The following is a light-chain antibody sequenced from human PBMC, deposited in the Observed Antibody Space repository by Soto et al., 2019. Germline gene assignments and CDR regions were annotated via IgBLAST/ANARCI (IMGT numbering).Light chain of an antibody. V-gene: IGKV3-15*01. CDR3: QQYYQWPSYT. Sequence: EIVMTQSPLTVSASPGERAIFSCRASQSVGSNIAWYQQKPGQSPRLLVYDASTRATAIPARFSGSASGTDFILTINPLQPEDFAVYYCQQYYQWPSYTFGQGTK. CDR1: QSVGSN. CDR2: DAS. J-gene: IGKJ2*01.